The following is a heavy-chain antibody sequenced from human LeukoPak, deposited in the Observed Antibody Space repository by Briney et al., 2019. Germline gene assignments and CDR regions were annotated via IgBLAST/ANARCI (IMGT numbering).Heavy chain of an antibody. CDR3: AKLYCSGGSCPMDV. V-gene: IGHV3-9*01. Sequence: GGSLRLSCAASGFTFDDYAMHWVRQAPGKGLEWVSGISWNSGSIGYADSVKGRFTISRDNAKNSLYLQMNSLRAEDTALHYCAKLYCSGGSCPMDVWGQGTTVTVSS. D-gene: IGHD2-15*01. CDR1: GFTFDDYA. J-gene: IGHJ6*02. CDR2: ISWNSGSI.